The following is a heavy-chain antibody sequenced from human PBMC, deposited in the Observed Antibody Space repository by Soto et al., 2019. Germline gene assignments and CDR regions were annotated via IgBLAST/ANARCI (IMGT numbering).Heavy chain of an antibody. D-gene: IGHD6-6*01. Sequence: QVQLVQSGAEVKKPGSSVKVSCKASGGTFSSYTISWVRQAPGQGLEWMGRIIPILGIANYAQKFQGRVTITADKSTSTAYMELSRLRSEDTAVYYCARAFSSIAALGAFDIWGQGTMVTVSS. V-gene: IGHV1-69*02. CDR1: GGTFSSYT. CDR3: ARAFSSIAALGAFDI. CDR2: IIPILGIA. J-gene: IGHJ3*02.